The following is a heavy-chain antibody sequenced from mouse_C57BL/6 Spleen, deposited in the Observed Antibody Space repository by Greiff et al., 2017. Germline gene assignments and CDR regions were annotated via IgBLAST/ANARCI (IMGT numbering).Heavy chain of an antibody. V-gene: IGHV1-82*01. CDR2: IYPGDGDT. CDR3: ARGGDYYGSSEYFDV. J-gene: IGHJ1*03. CDR1: GYAFSSSW. Sequence: VMLVESGPELVKPGASVKISCKASGYAFSSSWMNWVKQRPGKGLEWIGRIYPGDGDTNYNGKFKGKATLTADKSSSTAYMQLSSLTSEDSAVXFWARGGDYYGSSEYFDVWGTGTTVTVSS. D-gene: IGHD1-1*01.